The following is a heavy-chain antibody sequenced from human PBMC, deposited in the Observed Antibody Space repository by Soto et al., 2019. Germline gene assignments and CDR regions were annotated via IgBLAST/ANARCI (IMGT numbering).Heavy chain of an antibody. CDR1: GDSISSKSYC. V-gene: IGHV4-39*01. J-gene: IGHJ4*02. D-gene: IGHD3-10*01. Sequence: QLQLQESGPGLVKPSETLSLTCGVSGDSISSKSYCWDWIRQPPGKGLEWIGSMCHSGSTDYNASLKSRITISVDTSKNQLSLKLTSVTAADTAVYFCASNMVWGVFPRFDYWGQGTLVIVSS. CDR2: MCHSGST. CDR3: ASNMVWGVFPRFDY.